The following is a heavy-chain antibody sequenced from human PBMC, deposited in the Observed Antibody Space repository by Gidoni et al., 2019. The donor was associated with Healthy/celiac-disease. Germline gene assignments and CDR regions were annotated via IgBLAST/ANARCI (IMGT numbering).Heavy chain of an antibody. CDR2: IIPIFGTA. CDR3: ASDYYDSSGYAGWFDP. J-gene: IGHJ5*02. V-gene: IGHV1-69*01. CDR1: GGTFSSYA. Sequence: QVQLVQSGAEVKKPGSSVKVSFKASGGTFSSYAISWVRQAPGQGLEWMGGIIPIFGTANYAQKFQGRVTITADESTSTAYMELSSLRSEDTAVYYCASDYYDSSGYAGWFDPWGQGTLVTVSS. D-gene: IGHD3-22*01.